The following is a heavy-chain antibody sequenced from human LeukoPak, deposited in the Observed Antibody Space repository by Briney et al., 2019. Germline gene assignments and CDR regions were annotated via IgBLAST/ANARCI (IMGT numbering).Heavy chain of an antibody. CDR2: ISAYNGNT. CDR3: ARDHRGWTSFDY. Sequence: ASVKVPCKASGYTFTSYGISWVRQAPGQGLEWMGWISAYNGNTNYAQKLQGRVTMTTDTSTSTAYMELRSLRSDDTAVYYCARDHRGWTSFDYWGQGTLVTVSS. J-gene: IGHJ4*02. D-gene: IGHD6-19*01. CDR1: GYTFTSYG. V-gene: IGHV1-18*01.